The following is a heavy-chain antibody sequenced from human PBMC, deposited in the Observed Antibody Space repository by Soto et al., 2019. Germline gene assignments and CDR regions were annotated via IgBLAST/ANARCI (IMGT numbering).Heavy chain of an antibody. CDR1: GFTFPRFG. Sequence: QVQLVESGGGVVQPGRSLRLSCAASGFTFPRFGMHWVRQAPGKGLEWVALITYEGSQIYYADAVKARFTISRDNGDNTLSLQMDNLRTEDTATYFCANGRGEMNWANYYGLDVWGQGTTVTVSS. V-gene: IGHV3-30*18. D-gene: IGHD7-27*01. CDR3: ANGRGEMNWANYYGLDV. J-gene: IGHJ6*02. CDR2: ITYEGSQI.